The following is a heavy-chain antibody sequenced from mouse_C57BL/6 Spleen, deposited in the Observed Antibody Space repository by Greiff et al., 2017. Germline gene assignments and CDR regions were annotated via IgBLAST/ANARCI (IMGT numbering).Heavy chain of an antibody. V-gene: IGHV5-2*03. CDR1: EYEFPSPD. CDR2: INSDGGST. Sequence: EVMLVESGGGLVQPGESLKLSCESNEYEFPSPDMSWVRKTPEKRLELVAAINSDGGSTYYPDTMERRFIIARDNTKKTLYLQMSSLRSEDTALYDCARHRELYPFAYWGQGTLVTVSA. CDR3: ARHRELYPFAY. D-gene: IGHD2-12*01. J-gene: IGHJ3*01.